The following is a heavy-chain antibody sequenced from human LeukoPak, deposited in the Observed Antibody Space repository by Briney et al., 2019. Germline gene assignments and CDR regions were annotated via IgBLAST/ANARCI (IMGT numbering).Heavy chain of an antibody. J-gene: IGHJ6*04. CDR1: GGSFSGYY. V-gene: IGHV4-34*01. CDR3: ARAPTAAGNYYYGMDV. CDR2: INHSGST. D-gene: IGHD6-13*01. Sequence: SETLSLTCAVYGGSFSGYYWSWIRQPPGKGLEWIGEINHSGSTNYIPSLKSRGTISVDTSKNQFSLQLSSVTAADTAVYYCARAPTAAGNYYYGMDVWGKGTTVTVSS.